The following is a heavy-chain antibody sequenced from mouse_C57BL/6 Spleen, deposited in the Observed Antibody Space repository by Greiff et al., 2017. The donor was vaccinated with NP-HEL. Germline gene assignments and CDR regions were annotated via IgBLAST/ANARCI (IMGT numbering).Heavy chain of an antibody. V-gene: IGHV5-6*01. CDR1: GFTFSSYG. Sequence: EVQLVESGGDLVKPGGSLKLSCAASGFTFSSYGMSWVRQTPDKSLEWVATISSGGSYTYYPDSVKGRFTISRDNAKNTLYLQMSSLKSEDTAMYYCASPYGSSSYWYFDVWGTGTTVTVSS. D-gene: IGHD1-1*01. J-gene: IGHJ1*03. CDR2: ISSGGSYT. CDR3: ASPYGSSSYWYFDV.